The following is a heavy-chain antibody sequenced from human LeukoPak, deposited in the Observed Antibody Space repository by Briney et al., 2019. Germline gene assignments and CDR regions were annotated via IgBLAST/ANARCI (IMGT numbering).Heavy chain of an antibody. CDR2: IYGGESET. Sequence: GESLEISCKGSGYIFTNYWIGWVRQMPGKGLEWMGIIYGGESETRYSPSFQGQVTISVDKSITTAYLQWSSLKASDTAMYYCARRVLAAVGYYFDFWGQGTLVTLSS. D-gene: IGHD2/OR15-2a*01. CDR1: GYIFTNYW. V-gene: IGHV5-51*01. CDR3: ARRVLAAVGYYFDF. J-gene: IGHJ4*02.